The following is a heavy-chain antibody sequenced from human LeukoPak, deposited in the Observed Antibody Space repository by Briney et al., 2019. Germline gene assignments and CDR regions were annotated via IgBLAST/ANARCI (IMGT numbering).Heavy chain of an antibody. J-gene: IGHJ4*02. CDR2: ISGSGGST. D-gene: IGHD6-19*01. CDR3: ARLSIAVATTPDY. Sequence: PGGSLRLSCAASGFTFSSYAMSWVRQAPGKGLEWVSAISGSGGSTYYADSVKGRFTISRDNSKNTLYLQMNSLRDEDTAVYYCARLSIAVATTPDYWGQGTLVTVSS. CDR1: GFTFSSYA. V-gene: IGHV3-23*01.